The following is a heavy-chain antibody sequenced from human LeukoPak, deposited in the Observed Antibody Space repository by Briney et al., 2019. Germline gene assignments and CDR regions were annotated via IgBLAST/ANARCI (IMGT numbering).Heavy chain of an antibody. CDR1: GFTFSSYG. Sequence: GGSLRLSCAASGFTFSSYGMHWVRQAPGKGLEWVAVISYDGSNKYYADSVKGRFTISRDNSKNTLYLQMNSLRAEDTAVYYCAKVGSSWPRDYYMDVWGEGTTVTVSS. D-gene: IGHD6-13*01. CDR2: ISYDGSNK. V-gene: IGHV3-30*18. CDR3: AKVGSSWPRDYYMDV. J-gene: IGHJ6*03.